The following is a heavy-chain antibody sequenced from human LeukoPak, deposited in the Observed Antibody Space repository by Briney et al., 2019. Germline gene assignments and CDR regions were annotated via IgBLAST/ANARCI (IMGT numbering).Heavy chain of an antibody. CDR3: AREGVGGYFSDDAFDI. CDR1: GGSISSYY. CDR2: IYYSGST. J-gene: IGHJ3*02. D-gene: IGHD3-22*01. V-gene: IGHV4-59*01. Sequence: PSETLSLTCTVSGGSISSYYWSWIRQPPGKGLEWIGYIYYSGSTNYNPSLKSRVTISVDTSKNQFSLKLSSVTAADTAVYYCAREGVGGYFSDDAFDIWGQGTMVTVSS.